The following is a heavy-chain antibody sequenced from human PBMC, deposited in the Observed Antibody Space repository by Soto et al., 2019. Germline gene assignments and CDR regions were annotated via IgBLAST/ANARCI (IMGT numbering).Heavy chain of an antibody. Sequence: SETLSLTCAVYGGSFSGYYWSWIRQPPGKGLEWIGEINHSGSTNYNPSLKSRVTISVDTSKNQFSLKLSSVTAADTAVYYCARGRGDCSGGSCIDYWGQGTLVTVPS. J-gene: IGHJ4*02. D-gene: IGHD2-15*01. V-gene: IGHV4-34*01. CDR3: ARGRGDCSGGSCIDY. CDR2: INHSGST. CDR1: GGSFSGYY.